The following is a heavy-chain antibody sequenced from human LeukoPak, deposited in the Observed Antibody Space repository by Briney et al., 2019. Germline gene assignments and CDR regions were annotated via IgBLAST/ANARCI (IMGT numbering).Heavy chain of an antibody. D-gene: IGHD2-15*01. V-gene: IGHV3-21*01. CDR3: AREGGRGSSNLDYFDY. CDR2: ISSNGAYI. Sequence: GGSLRLSCAASGFTFSRYPINWVRQATGEGLEWGSSISSNGAYIYYADSMEGRFTISRDNAKNSLSLQMDSLRAEDTAIYYCAREGGRGSSNLDYFDYWGQGMLVTVSS. J-gene: IGHJ4*02. CDR1: GFTFSRYP.